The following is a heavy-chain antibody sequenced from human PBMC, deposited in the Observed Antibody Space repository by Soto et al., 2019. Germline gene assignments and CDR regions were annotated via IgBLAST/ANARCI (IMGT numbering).Heavy chain of an antibody. D-gene: IGHD2-2*01. CDR2: ISWNSGSI. J-gene: IGHJ6*02. V-gene: IGHV3-9*01. Sequence: GGSLRLSCAASGFTFADYAMHWVRQAPGKGLEWVSGISWNSGSIGYADSVKGRFTISRDNAKNSLYLQMNSLRAEDTALYYCAKETHCSSTSCYTYYYYGMDVWGQGTTVTVSS. CDR1: GFTFADYA. CDR3: AKETHCSSTSCYTYYYYGMDV.